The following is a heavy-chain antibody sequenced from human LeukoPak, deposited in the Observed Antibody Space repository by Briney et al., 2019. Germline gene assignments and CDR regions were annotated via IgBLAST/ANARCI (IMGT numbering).Heavy chain of an antibody. V-gene: IGHV4-61*02. CDR2: IYTSGST. CDR3: ASTLVIFLPPTRYYYYGMDV. J-gene: IGHJ6*02. D-gene: IGHD3-10*01. Sequence: PSQTLSLTCTVSGGSISSGSYYWSWLRQPAGTGLEWIGRIYTSGSTNYNPSLKSRVTISVDTSKNQFSLKLSSVTAADTAVYYCASTLVIFLPPTRYYYYGMDVWGQGTTVTASS. CDR1: GGSISSGSYY.